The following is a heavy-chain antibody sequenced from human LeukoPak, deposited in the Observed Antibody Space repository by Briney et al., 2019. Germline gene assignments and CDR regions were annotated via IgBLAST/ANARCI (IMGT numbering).Heavy chain of an antibody. CDR1: GFTFSNYW. CDR3: AKEIDGFDV. Sequence: PGGSLRLSCAASGFTFSNYWMHWVRQAPGMGVVWVSSIRCDGGDTAYADSAKSRFTISRDNAKNTVFLQMNNLRAEDTAVYYCAKEIDGFDVWGQGTLVTVSS. J-gene: IGHJ3*01. V-gene: IGHV3-74*01. CDR2: IRCDGGDT.